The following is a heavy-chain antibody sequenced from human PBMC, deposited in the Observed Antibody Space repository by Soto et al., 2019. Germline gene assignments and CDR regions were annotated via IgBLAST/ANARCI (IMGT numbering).Heavy chain of an antibody. CDR1: EYRFTTYW. Sequence: PGASLKISCKGSEYRFTTYWIGWVRQMPGKGLEWMGIIYPGDSDTRYSPSFQGQVTISADKSISTAYLQWSSLTASDTAMYYCARRVEMTTVGSFDVWSLGAVDVWGQGTRVTVSS. V-gene: IGHV5-51*01. J-gene: IGHJ3*01. CDR2: IYPGDSDT. D-gene: IGHD4-4*01. CDR3: ARRVEMTTVGSFDVWSLGAVDV.